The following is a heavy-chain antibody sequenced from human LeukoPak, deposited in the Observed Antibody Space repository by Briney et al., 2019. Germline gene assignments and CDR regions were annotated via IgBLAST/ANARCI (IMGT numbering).Heavy chain of an antibody. CDR3: ARDSVDYYGMDV. CDR1: GYTFTSYG. V-gene: IGHV1-18*01. J-gene: IGHJ6*02. CDR2: ISAYNGNT. Sequence: ASVNVSCKASGYTFTSYGISWVRQAPGQGLEWMGWISAYNGNTNYAQKLRGRVTMTTDASTSTAYMELRSLRSDDTAVYYCARDSVDYYGMDVWGQGTTVTVSS.